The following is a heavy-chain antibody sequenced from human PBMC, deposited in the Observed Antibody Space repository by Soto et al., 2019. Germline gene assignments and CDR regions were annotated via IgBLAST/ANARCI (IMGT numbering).Heavy chain of an antibody. J-gene: IGHJ6*02. CDR3: ARDAIFGVVISYGMDV. CDR2: ISSSSYI. D-gene: IGHD3-3*01. V-gene: IGHV3-21*01. Sequence: GGSLRLSCAASGFTFSSYSMNWVRQAPGKGLEWVSSISSSSYIYYADSVEGRFTISRDNAKNSLYLQMNSLRAEDTAVYYCARDAIFGVVISYGMDVWGQGTTVTVSS. CDR1: GFTFSSYS.